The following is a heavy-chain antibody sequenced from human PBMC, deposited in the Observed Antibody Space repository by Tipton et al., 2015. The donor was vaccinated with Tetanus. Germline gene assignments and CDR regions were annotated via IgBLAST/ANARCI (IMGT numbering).Heavy chain of an antibody. Sequence: QSGAEVKKPGASVKVSCKASGYTLTNYGINWVRQAPGQGLEWMGWDSGHSGNTVSARKVQSRVTMTTDTSTNTAYLELRSLRSEDTAVYYCARAPNRISRAYDYWGQGTQISVSS. V-gene: IGHV1-18*01. CDR1: GYTLTNYG. CDR3: ARAPNRISRAYDY. D-gene: IGHD1-14*01. CDR2: DSGHSGNT. J-gene: IGHJ4*02.